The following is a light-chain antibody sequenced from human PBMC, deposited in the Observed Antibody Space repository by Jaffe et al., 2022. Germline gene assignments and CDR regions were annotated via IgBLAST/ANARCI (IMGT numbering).Light chain of an antibody. Sequence: DIVMTQSPESLAVSLGERATINCKSSQSILYSSSNMNCLAWYQQRPGQPPKLLIYWASTRESGVPDRFSGSGSGTDFTLTISSLQAEDVAVYYCQQYYSSALTFGGGTKVEIK. CDR3: QQYYSSALT. CDR2: WAS. V-gene: IGKV4-1*01. J-gene: IGKJ4*01. CDR1: QSILYSSSNMNC.